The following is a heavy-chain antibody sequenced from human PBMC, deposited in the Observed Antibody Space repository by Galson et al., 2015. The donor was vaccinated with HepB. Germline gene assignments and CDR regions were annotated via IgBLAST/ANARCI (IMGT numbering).Heavy chain of an antibody. J-gene: IGHJ4*02. CDR3: ATVSPDKDCISSSCRAER. CDR2: INLNTGST. D-gene: IGHD2-2*01. Sequence: SVKVSCKASGYTFTDYYMHWVRQAPGQGLEWMGRINLNTGSTNYLEKFQGRVTVTRDTSISAAYMELSRLTSDDTAVYYCATVSPDKDCISSSCRAERWGQGTQVTVSS. V-gene: IGHV1-2*06. CDR1: GYTFTDYY.